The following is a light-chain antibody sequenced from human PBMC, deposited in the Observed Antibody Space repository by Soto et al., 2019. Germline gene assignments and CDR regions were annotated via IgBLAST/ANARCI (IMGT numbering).Light chain of an antibody. Sequence: EIVMTQSPATLSVSPGETATLSCRASQSVGRAVAWYQHKPGQAPRHLIVAASIRATGVPGRFSGGVSGTEFTLTISSLQSEDFAVYYCQQYRNWPPLTFGGGTTVEIK. V-gene: IGKV3-15*01. J-gene: IGKJ4*01. CDR1: QSVGRA. CDR3: QQYRNWPPLT. CDR2: AAS.